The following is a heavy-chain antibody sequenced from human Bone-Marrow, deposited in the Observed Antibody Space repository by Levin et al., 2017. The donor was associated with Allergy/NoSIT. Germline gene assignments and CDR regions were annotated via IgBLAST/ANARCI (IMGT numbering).Heavy chain of an antibody. CDR2: IWFDGSEK. CDR1: GFSFSIFA. J-gene: IGHJ3*01. D-gene: IGHD4-17*01. CDR3: VRGEGDYVGDTFSL. V-gene: IGHV3-33*01. Sequence: SCAASGFSFSIFAMHWVRQAPGKGLEWVAVIWFDGSEKYYADSMKGRITISRDNSKNTLYLQMKSLRVEDTAVYYCVRGEGDYVGDTFSLWGQGTMVTVSS.